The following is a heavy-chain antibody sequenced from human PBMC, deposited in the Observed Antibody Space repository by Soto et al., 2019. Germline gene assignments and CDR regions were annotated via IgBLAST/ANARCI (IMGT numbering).Heavy chain of an antibody. CDR1: GGSISSGGYY. V-gene: IGHV4-31*03. D-gene: IGHD3-10*01. CDR2: IYYSGST. Sequence: PSETLSLTCTVSGGSISSGGYYWSWIRQHPGKGLEWIGYIYYSGSTYYNPSLKSRVTISVDTSKNQFSLKLSSVTAADTAVYYCARVGGSGSYYTDYYGMDVWGQGTTVTVSS. J-gene: IGHJ6*02. CDR3: ARVGGSGSYYTDYYGMDV.